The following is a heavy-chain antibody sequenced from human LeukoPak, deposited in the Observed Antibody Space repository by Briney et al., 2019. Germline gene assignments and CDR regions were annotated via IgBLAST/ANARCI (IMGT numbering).Heavy chain of an antibody. J-gene: IGHJ5*02. CDR1: GYSISSGYY. V-gene: IGHV4-38-2*02. CDR2: IYHSGST. D-gene: IGHD2-2*01. Sequence: SETLSLTCTVSGYSISSGYYWGWIRQPPGKGLEGIGSIYHSGSTYYNPSLKSRVTISVDTSKNQFSLKLSSVTAADTAVYYCARGWEYQLLVGFDPWGQGTLVTVSS. CDR3: ARGWEYQLLVGFDP.